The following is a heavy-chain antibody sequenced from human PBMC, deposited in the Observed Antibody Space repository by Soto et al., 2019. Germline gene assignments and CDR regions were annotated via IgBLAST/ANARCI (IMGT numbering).Heavy chain of an antibody. D-gene: IGHD6-19*01. V-gene: IGHV3-33*01. CDR2: IWYDGSNK. J-gene: IGHJ4*02. Sequence: QVQLVESGGGVVQPGRSLRLSCAASGFTFSSHGMHWVRQAPGKGLEWVAVIWYDGSNKYYADSVKGRFTISRDDSKNMVYLQMNSLRAEDTAVYYCVRDGWYSIQAPYWGQGTLVPSPQ. CDR1: GFTFSSHG. CDR3: VRDGWYSIQAPY.